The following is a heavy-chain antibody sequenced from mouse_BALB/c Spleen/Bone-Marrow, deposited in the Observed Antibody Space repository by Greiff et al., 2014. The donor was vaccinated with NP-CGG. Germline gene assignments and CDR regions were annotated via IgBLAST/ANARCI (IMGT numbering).Heavy chain of an antibody. V-gene: IGHV2-9*02. Sequence: QVQLKESGPGLVAPSQSLSITCTVSGFSFTNYGVHWVRQPPGKGLEWLGVIWADGSTNYNSALMSRLSISKDNSKSQFFFKMNSLQTDDTAMYYCARITTAAGAMDYWGQGTSVTVSA. CDR1: GFSFTNYG. CDR2: IWADGST. D-gene: IGHD1-2*01. J-gene: IGHJ4*01. CDR3: ARITTAAGAMDY.